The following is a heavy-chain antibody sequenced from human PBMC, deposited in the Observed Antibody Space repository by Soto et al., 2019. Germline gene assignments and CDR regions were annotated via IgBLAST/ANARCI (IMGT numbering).Heavy chain of an antibody. CDR1: GFTFSAYW. CDR2: IKQDGSQK. V-gene: IGHV3-7*01. D-gene: IGHD4-17*01. J-gene: IGHJ1*01. Sequence: GGSLRLSCAASGFTFSAYWMNWVRQAPGKGLEWVAKIKQDGSQKYYVDSVKGRFTISRDNAKNSLYLQMNSLRAEDTAIYYCARPLYADYAKYFHRWGPGTLVTVSS. CDR3: ARPLYADYAKYFHR.